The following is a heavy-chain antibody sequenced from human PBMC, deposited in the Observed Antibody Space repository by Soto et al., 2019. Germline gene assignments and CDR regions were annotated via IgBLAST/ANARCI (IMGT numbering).Heavy chain of an antibody. CDR1: GGSISSVDYY. D-gene: IGHD5-18*01. Sequence: SDTLSLTCTVSGGSISSVDYYWSWIRQPPGKGLEVIGYIYYSGSSYYNPSLKSRVTISVDTSKNQFSLKLSCVTAADTAVYYCAREDTPTLRPFYXWGQGTLVTVSX. CDR3: AREDTPTLRPFYX. CDR2: IYYSGSS. J-gene: IGHJ4*02. V-gene: IGHV4-30-4*02.